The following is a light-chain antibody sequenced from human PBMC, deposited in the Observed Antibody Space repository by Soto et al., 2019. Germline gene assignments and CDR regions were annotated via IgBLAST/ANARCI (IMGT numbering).Light chain of an antibody. Sequence: EVVLTQSPGTLSLYPGERATLSCRASQSVTSSYLAWYQQKPGQAPRFLIYGASSRATGIPDRFSGSGSGTDFTLTISRLEPEDFAVYYCQQYGSSPWTFGQRTKVDIK. CDR1: QSVTSSY. CDR2: GAS. J-gene: IGKJ1*01. V-gene: IGKV3-20*01. CDR3: QQYGSSPWT.